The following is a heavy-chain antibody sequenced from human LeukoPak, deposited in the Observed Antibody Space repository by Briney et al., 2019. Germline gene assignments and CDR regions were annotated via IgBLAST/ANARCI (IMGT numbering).Heavy chain of an antibody. Sequence: GRSLRLSCAASGFTFSSYSMNWVRQAPGKWLEWVSSISSSSRYIYYADSGKGRFTISRDNAKNSLYLKMNSLRAEDTAVYYCARVKGGSYFKGAFDIWGQGTMVTVSS. CDR1: GFTFSSYS. J-gene: IGHJ3*02. CDR3: ARVKGGSYFKGAFDI. V-gene: IGHV3-21*01. CDR2: ISSSSRYI. D-gene: IGHD1-26*01.